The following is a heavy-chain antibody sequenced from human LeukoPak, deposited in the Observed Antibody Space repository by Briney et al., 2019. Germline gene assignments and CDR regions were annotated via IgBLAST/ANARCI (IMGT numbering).Heavy chain of an antibody. CDR2: MNPSSGAT. D-gene: IGHD4-23*01. Sequence: ASVKVSCKASGYIFTSYDINWVRQAAGQGLDWIGWMNPSSGATDYTQKFKGRVTFTRDTSTSTAYIELSSLGSEDTAVYYCARSGFGGNVNFDLWGQGTLVTVSS. CDR3: ARSGFGGNVNFDL. CDR1: GYIFTSYD. V-gene: IGHV1-8*02. J-gene: IGHJ4*02.